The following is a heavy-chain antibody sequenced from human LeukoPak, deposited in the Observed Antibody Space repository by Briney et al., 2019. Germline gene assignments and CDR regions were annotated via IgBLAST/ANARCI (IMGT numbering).Heavy chain of an antibody. V-gene: IGHV4-59*11. J-gene: IGHJ1*01. CDR2: IYYSGST. CDR3: ARLGYCSSTSCYTAEYFQH. D-gene: IGHD2-2*02. CDR1: GGSISSHY. Sequence: SETLSLTCTVSGGSISSHYWSWIRQPPGKGLEWIGYIYYSGSTNYNPSLQSRVTISVDTSKNQFSLKLSSVTAADTAVYYCARLGYCSSTSCYTAEYFQHWGQGTLVTVSS.